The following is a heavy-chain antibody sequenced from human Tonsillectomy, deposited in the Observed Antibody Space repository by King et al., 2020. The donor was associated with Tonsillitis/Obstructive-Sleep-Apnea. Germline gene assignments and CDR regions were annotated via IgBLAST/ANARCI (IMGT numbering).Heavy chain of an antibody. Sequence: VQLVESGGGVVQPGRSLRLSCAASGFTFSSYGMHWVRQAPGKGLEWVAVISYDGSNKYYADSVKGRFTISRDNSKNTLYLQMNSLRTKDTAVYYCAKDGEGGGYYDFWSGYPGHYYYYYMDVWGKGTTVTVSS. CDR1: GFTFSSYG. J-gene: IGHJ6*03. D-gene: IGHD3-3*01. CDR3: AKDGEGGGYYDFWSGYPGHYYYYYMDV. V-gene: IGHV3-30*18. CDR2: ISYDGSNK.